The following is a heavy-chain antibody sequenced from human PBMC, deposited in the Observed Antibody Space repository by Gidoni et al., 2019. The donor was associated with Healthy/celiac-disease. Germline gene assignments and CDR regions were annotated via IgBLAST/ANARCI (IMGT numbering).Heavy chain of an antibody. CDR3: AITEGIAAARYRDRWFDP. Sequence: QVQLQQWGAGLLKPSETLSLTCAVYGRSFSGYYWSWIRQPPGKGLEWIGEINHSGSTNYNPSLKSRVTISVDTSKNQFSLKLSSVTAADTAVYYCAITEGIAAARYRDRWFDPWGQGTLVTVSS. CDR1: GRSFSGYY. V-gene: IGHV4-34*01. J-gene: IGHJ5*02. CDR2: INHSGST. D-gene: IGHD6-13*01.